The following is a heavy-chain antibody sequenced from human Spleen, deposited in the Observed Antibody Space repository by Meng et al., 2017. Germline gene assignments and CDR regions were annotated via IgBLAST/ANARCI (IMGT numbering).Heavy chain of an antibody. CDR3: ARDEDISAAGKLFGDY. CDR1: GNTFSGYY. D-gene: IGHD6-25*01. J-gene: IGHJ4*02. V-gene: IGHV1-2*06. CDR2: INPSSGGT. Sequence: ASVKVSCKASGNTFSGYYMHWVRQAPGQGLEWMGRINPSSGGTKYAPKFQGRVTMTRDTSTSTVYMELSRLRSDDTAVYYCARDEDISAAGKLFGDYWGQGTLVTVSS.